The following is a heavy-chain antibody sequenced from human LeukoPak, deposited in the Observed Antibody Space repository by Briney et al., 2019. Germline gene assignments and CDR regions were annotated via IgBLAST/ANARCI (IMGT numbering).Heavy chain of an antibody. CDR2: VSWDGGKT. J-gene: IGHJ6*02. V-gene: IGHV3-43*01. CDR3: AKDIARVVGYYYYYAMDV. D-gene: IGHD2-15*01. Sequence: GGSLRLSCAASGFTFDEYTMHWVRQAPGKGLEWVSLVSWDGGKTYYADSVKGRFTISRDNSKNSLYLQMNSLRTEDTALYYCAKDIARVVGYYYYYAMDVWGQGTTVTVSS. CDR1: GFTFDEYT.